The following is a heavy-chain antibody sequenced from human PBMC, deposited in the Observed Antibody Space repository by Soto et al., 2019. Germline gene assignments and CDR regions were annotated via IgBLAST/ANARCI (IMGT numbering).Heavy chain of an antibody. Sequence: QVQLQESGPGLVKPSETLSLTCTVPGGSISSYYWSWIRQPPGRGLEWIGYIYYSGSTNYNPSLKSRVTISVDTSKNQFSLKLSSVTAADTAVYYCARDRGQYDFWSGYPQNYYYYYGMDVWGQGTTVTVSS. CDR3: ARDRGQYDFWSGYPQNYYYYYGMDV. CDR2: IYYSGST. D-gene: IGHD3-3*01. J-gene: IGHJ6*02. CDR1: GGSISSYY. V-gene: IGHV4-59*01.